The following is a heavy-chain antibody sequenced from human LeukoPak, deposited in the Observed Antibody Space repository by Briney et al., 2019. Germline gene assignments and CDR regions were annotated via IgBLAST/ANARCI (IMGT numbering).Heavy chain of an antibody. CDR3: ARDRVVLRFLEWSHPYYYYMDV. V-gene: IGHV3-20*04. CDR2: INWYGGST. D-gene: IGHD3-3*01. J-gene: IGHJ6*03. Sequence: GATPRLSCAASGFTFVDYGMSWVRQAPGKGLEWVSGINWYGGSTGYTASVKGRFTISRDKAKNSLYLQLNRLRAEDTALYYCARDRVVLRFLEWSHPYYYYMDVWGKGTTFTVSS. CDR1: GFTFVDYG.